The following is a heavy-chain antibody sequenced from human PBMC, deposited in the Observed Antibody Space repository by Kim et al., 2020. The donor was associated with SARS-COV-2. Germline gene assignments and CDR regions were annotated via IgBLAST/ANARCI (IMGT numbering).Heavy chain of an antibody. J-gene: IGHJ6*02. CDR2: ISSSGSTI. V-gene: IGHV3-48*03. CDR3: ASSWFGLEHYGMDV. D-gene: IGHD3-10*01. Sequence: GGSLRLSCAASGFTFSSYEMNWVRQAPGKGLEWVSYISSSGSTIYYADSVKGRFTISRDNAKNSLYLQMNSLRAEDTAVYYCASSWFGLEHYGMDVWGQGTTVTVSS. CDR1: GFTFSSYE.